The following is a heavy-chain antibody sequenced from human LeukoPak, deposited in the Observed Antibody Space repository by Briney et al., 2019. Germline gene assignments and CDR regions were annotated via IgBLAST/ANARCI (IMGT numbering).Heavy chain of an antibody. CDR3: AIRHLKFCSSTSCQTSYNWFDP. D-gene: IGHD2-2*01. Sequence: GASVKVSCKASGYTFTGYYMHWVRQAPGQGLEWMGWINPNSGGTNYAQKFQGRVTMTRDTSISTAYMELSSLRSEDTAVYYCAIRHLKFCSSTSCQTSYNWFDPWGQGTLVTVSS. J-gene: IGHJ5*02. V-gene: IGHV1-2*02. CDR2: INPNSGGT. CDR1: GYTFTGYY.